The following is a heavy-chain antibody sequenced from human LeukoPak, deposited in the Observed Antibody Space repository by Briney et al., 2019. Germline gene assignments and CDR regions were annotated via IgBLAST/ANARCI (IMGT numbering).Heavy chain of an antibody. CDR2: ISGSGGST. D-gene: IGHD6-13*01. CDR1: GFTFSRYW. V-gene: IGHV3-23*01. Sequence: GGSLRLSCAASGFTFSRYWMNWVRQAPGKGLEWVSVISGSGGSTYYADSVKGRFTISRDNSKNTLYLQMNRLRAEDTAIYYCAKERIEAAGTDYWGQGTLVTVSS. CDR3: AKERIEAAGTDY. J-gene: IGHJ4*02.